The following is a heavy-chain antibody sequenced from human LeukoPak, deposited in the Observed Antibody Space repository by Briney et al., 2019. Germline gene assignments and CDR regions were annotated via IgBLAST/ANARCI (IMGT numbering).Heavy chain of an antibody. Sequence: GGSLRLSCAASGFTVSLNYLSWVRQAPGKGLEWVSVIYSGGNTYYADSVKGRFTISRDDSKNTLSLQMNSPRAEDTAMYYCASSRLYYDDSSAYPVGVLWGQGTLVTVSS. CDR2: IYSGGNT. CDR1: GFTVSLNY. CDR3: ASSRLYYDDSSAYPVGVL. D-gene: IGHD3-22*01. J-gene: IGHJ4*02. V-gene: IGHV3-53*01.